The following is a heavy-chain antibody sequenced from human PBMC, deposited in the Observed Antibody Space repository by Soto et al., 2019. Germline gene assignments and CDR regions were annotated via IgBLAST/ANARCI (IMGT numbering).Heavy chain of an antibody. Sequence: PSETLSLTCTVSGGSIGSSSYYWGWIRQPPGKGLEWIGSIYYSGSTYYNPSLKSRVTISVDTSKNQFSLKLSSVTAADTAVYYCARENFNWGTDYYGMDVWGQGTTVTVSS. CDR2: IYYSGST. CDR1: GGSIGSSSYY. D-gene: IGHD7-27*01. J-gene: IGHJ6*02. CDR3: ARENFNWGTDYYGMDV. V-gene: IGHV4-39*02.